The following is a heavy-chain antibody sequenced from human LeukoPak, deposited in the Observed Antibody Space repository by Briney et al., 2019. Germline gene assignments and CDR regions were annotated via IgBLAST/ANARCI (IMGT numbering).Heavy chain of an antibody. CDR2: TTGSGDSR. CDR3: AKKIAVAGTRYFQD. D-gene: IGHD6-19*01. V-gene: IGHV3-23*01. CDR1: GFTFSNYA. J-gene: IGHJ1*01. Sequence: GGSLRLSCAASGFTFSNYAMSWVRQAPGKGLEWVSGTTGSGDSRHNADSVTGRFTISRDNSKDTLYLQMNSLRAEDTAIYYCAKKIAVAGTRYFQDWGQGTLVTVSS.